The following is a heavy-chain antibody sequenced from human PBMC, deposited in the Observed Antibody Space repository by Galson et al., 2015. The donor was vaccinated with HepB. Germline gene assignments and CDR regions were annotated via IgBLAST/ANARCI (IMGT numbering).Heavy chain of an antibody. CDR1: GYTFTGYY. V-gene: IGHV1-2*02. CDR2: INPNSGGT. CDR3: ARSRRWLQSTKDYFDY. J-gene: IGHJ4*02. D-gene: IGHD5-24*01. Sequence: SVKVSCKASGYTFTGYYMHWVRQAPGQGLEWMGWINPNSGGTNYAQKFQGRVTMTRDTSISTAYMELSRLRSDDTAVYYCARSRRWLQSTKDYFDYWGQGTLVTVSS.